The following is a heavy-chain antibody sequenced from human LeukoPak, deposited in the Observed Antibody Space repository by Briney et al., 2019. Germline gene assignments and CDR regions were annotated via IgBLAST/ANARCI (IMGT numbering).Heavy chain of an antibody. CDR2: ISGSGGST. Sequence: PGGSLRLSCAASGFTFSSYGMSWVRQAPGKGLEWVSAISGSGGSTYYADSVKGRFTISRDNSKNTLYLQMNSLRAEGTAVYYCARGHIVVVTAPDYWGQGTLVTVSS. CDR3: ARGHIVVVTAPDY. V-gene: IGHV3-23*01. CDR1: GFTFSSYG. D-gene: IGHD2-21*02. J-gene: IGHJ4*02.